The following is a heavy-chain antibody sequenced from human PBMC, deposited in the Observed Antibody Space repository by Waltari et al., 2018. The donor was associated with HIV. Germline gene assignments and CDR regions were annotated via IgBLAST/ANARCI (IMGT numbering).Heavy chain of an antibody. J-gene: IGHJ3*02. V-gene: IGHV3-23*01. CDR3: AKENGGNWDAFDI. Sequence: EVQLLESGGGLVQAGGSLRLSCAASGFTFSNYPMTWVRRAPGKGLEYVSAIFGGGGVSDYADSVKGRFTVSRDNSKNTLYLQMNSLRAEDTAIYYCAKENGGNWDAFDIWGQGTMVTVSS. CDR1: GFTFSNYP. CDR2: IFGGGGVS. D-gene: IGHD2-15*01.